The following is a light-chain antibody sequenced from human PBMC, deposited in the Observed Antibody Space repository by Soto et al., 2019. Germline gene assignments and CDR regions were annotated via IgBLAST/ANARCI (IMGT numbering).Light chain of an antibody. CDR2: DVS. Sequence: QSALTQPRSVSGSPGQSVTISCTGTSSDVGAYNFVSWYQHNPGKAPKLVIFDVSARPSGVPDRFSGSKSANTASLTISGLQTEDEADYYCCSYAGTYIPLFGGGTKLTVL. CDR3: CSYAGTYIPL. J-gene: IGLJ2*01. CDR1: SSDVGAYNF. V-gene: IGLV2-11*01.